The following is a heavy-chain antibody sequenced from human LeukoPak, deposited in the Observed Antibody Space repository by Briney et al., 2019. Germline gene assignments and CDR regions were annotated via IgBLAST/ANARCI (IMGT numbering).Heavy chain of an antibody. D-gene: IGHD3-10*01. V-gene: IGHV2-5*01. CDR2: IYGNDDK. J-gene: IGHJ5*02. CDR3: THSAPSYYYGSGSDFWFDP. Sequence: SGPTLVKPTQTLTLTCTFSGFSLSTSGVAVGWIRQPPGKALEWLAFIYGNDDKRYSPSLKSKLTISKDTSKNQVVLIVTNMEPVDTATYYCTHSAPSYYYGSGSDFWFDPRGQGTLVTVSS. CDR1: GFSLSTSGVA.